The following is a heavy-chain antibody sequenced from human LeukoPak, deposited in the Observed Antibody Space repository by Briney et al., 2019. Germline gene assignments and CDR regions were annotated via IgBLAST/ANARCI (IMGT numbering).Heavy chain of an antibody. D-gene: IGHD4-23*01. CDR1: GYTLTELS. J-gene: IGHJ4*02. CDR2: FDPEDGET. V-gene: IGHV1-24*01. CDR3: ATDLGGGNRASLLSDY. Sequence: ASVKVSCKVSGYTLTELSMHWVRQAPGKGLEWMGGFDPEDGETIYAQKFQGRVTMTEDTSTDTAYMDLSSLRSEDTAVYYCATDLGGGNRASLLSDYWGQGTLVTVSS.